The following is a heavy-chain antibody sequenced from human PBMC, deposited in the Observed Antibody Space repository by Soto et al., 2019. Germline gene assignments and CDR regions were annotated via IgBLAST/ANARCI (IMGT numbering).Heavy chain of an antibody. CDR1: GFTFSSYD. V-gene: IGHV3-48*01. CDR3: ARRPSPYNWFDP. Sequence: GGSLRLSCAASGFTFSSYDMHWVRQATGKGLEWVSYISSSSSTIYYADSVKGRFTISRDNAKNSLYLQMNSLRAEDTAVYYCARRPSPYNWFDPWGQGTRVTVS. CDR2: ISSSSSTI. J-gene: IGHJ5*02.